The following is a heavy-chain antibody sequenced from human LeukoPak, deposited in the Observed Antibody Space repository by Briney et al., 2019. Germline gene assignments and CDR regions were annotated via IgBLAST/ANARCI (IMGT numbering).Heavy chain of an antibody. CDR2: ITSSDSKT. V-gene: IGHV3-48*03. CDR3: AREGTYYHGGSTYEDAFDI. CDR1: GFTLRSYE. J-gene: IGHJ3*02. Sequence: PGGSLRLSCAASGFTLRSYEMNWVRQAPGKGLEWVSHITSSDSKTYYADSVKGRFTISRDNAKNSLYLQMNSLSAEDTAVYYCAREGTYYHGGSTYEDAFDIWGLGTMVTVSS. D-gene: IGHD3-10*01.